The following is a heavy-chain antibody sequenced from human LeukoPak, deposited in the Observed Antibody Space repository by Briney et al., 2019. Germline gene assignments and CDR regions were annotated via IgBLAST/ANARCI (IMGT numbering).Heavy chain of an antibody. CDR2: INHSGST. CDR1: GGSFSGYY. V-gene: IGHV4-34*01. Sequence: SETLSLTCAVYGGSFSGYYWRWIRQPAGKGLEWIEEINHSGSTNYNPSLKSRVTISVDTSKNQFSLKLSSVTAADTAFYYCASQGHHGKIVGTTLSYFYMDVWGEGTTVTVSS. D-gene: IGHD1-26*01. J-gene: IGHJ6*03. CDR3: ASQGHHGKIVGTTLSYFYMDV.